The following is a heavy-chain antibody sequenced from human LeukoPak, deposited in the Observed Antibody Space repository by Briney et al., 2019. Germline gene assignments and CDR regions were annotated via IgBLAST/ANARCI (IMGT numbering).Heavy chain of an antibody. Sequence: ASVKVSCKASGYTFTSYGISWVRQAPGQGLEWMGWISAYNGNTNYAQKLQGRVTMTTDTSTSTAYMELRSLRSDDTAVYYWARDVPNYYDSSGYYGYWGQGTLVTVSS. CDR2: ISAYNGNT. CDR1: GYTFTSYG. D-gene: IGHD3-22*01. CDR3: ARDVPNYYDSSGYYGY. J-gene: IGHJ4*02. V-gene: IGHV1-18*01.